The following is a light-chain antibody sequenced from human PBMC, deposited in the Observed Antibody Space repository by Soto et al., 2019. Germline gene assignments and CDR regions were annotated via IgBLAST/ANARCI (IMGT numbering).Light chain of an antibody. Sequence: QSVLTQPRSVSGSPGQSVTISCTGTSSDVGGYNYVSWYQQHPGKAPKLMIYDVSKRPSGVPDRFSGSKSGNTASLTISGLQAEDEADYYCCSYAGSYTYVFGTATKLTVL. J-gene: IGLJ1*01. CDR2: DVS. CDR3: CSYAGSYTYV. CDR1: SSDVGGYNY. V-gene: IGLV2-11*01.